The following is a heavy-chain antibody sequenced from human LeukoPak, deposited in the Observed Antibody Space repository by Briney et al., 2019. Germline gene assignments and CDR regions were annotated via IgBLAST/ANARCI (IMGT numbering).Heavy chain of an antibody. CDR2: VFPADSDT. CDR1: GYSFTTSW. V-gene: IGHV5-51*01. J-gene: IGHJ4*02. D-gene: IGHD4-17*01. Sequence: GEALKISCKGSGYSFTTSWIGWVRQMPGKGLEWMGIVFPADSDTRYSPSFQGQVTFSADKSISTAYLQWSSLKASDSAMYYCARHGGAFDYWGQGTLVTVSS. CDR3: ARHGGAFDY.